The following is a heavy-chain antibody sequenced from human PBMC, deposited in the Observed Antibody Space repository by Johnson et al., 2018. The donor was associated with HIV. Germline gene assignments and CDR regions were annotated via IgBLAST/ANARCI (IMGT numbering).Heavy chain of an antibody. D-gene: IGHD3-10*01. CDR1: GFTFSNYA. CDR2: ISHDGSIK. Sequence: QVQLLESGGGVVQPGRALRLSCAASGFTFSNYAIHWVRQAPGKGLEWVAVISHDGSIKYYADSVKGRFTISRDNSKNTLYLQMNSLRAEDTAVYYCAKGGGDPDAFDIWGQGTMVTVSS. J-gene: IGHJ3*02. V-gene: IGHV3-30-3*01. CDR3: AKGGGDPDAFDI.